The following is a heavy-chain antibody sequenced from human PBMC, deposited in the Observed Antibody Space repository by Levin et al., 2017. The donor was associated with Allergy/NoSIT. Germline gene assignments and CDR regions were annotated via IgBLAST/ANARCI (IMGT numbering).Heavy chain of an antibody. CDR2: MNPNSGNT. V-gene: IGHV1-8*01. J-gene: IGHJ4*02. CDR1: GYTFTSYD. Sequence: ASVKVSCKASGYTFTSYDINWVRQATGQGLEWMGWMNPNSGNTGHAQKSQGRVTMTRNTSISTAYIELGSLSSEDTAVYYCAVRLLSQSTSDYWGQGTLVTVSS. CDR3: AVRLLSQSTSDY. D-gene: IGHD3-10*01.